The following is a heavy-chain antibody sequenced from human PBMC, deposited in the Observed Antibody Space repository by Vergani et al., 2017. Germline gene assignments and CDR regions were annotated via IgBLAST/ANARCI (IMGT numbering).Heavy chain of an antibody. Sequence: EVQLVETGGGMVKPGGSLRLSCAASGFTFSSYSMNWVRQAPGKGLEWVSSISSSSSYIYYADSVKGRFTISRDNAKNSLYLQMNILRAEDTAVYYCAGSEYSGNYRGGYWGQGTLVTVSS. V-gene: IGHV3-21*03. CDR2: ISSSSSYI. CDR3: AGSEYSGNYRGGY. D-gene: IGHD1-26*01. J-gene: IGHJ4*02. CDR1: GFTFSSYS.